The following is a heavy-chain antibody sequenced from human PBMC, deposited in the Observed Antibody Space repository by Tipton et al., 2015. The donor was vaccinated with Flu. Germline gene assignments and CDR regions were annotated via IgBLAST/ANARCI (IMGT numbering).Heavy chain of an antibody. CDR1: GFTFSNFP. Sequence: SLRLSCSTSGFTFSNFPVSWVRQAPGKGLEWVSSISRTSSFIHYADSVKGRFTISRDNAKNSLFLQMNSLRVEDTAIYYCARGMSQYSSAFDYWGQGTLVTVSS. D-gene: IGHD6-19*01. CDR2: ISRTSSFI. V-gene: IGHV3-21*01. J-gene: IGHJ4*02. CDR3: ARGMSQYSSAFDY.